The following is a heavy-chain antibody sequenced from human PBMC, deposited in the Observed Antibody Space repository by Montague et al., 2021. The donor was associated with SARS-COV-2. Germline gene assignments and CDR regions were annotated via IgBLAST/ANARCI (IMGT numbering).Heavy chain of an antibody. Sequence: SETLSLTCTVSGGSISSFYRSWFRQPPGKGLEWIGYIPDSGSTNYNPSLTSRVTMSVDTSKNQFSLKVNSVTAADTAVYYCARHYSATLPAVYWGQGTLVTVSS. CDR3: ARHYSATLPAVY. D-gene: IGHD2-15*01. CDR2: IPDSGST. V-gene: IGHV4-59*08. J-gene: IGHJ4*02. CDR1: GGSISSFY.